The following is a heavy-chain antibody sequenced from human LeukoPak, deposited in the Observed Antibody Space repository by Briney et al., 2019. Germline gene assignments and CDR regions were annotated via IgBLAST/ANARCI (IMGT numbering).Heavy chain of an antibody. D-gene: IGHD3-10*01. V-gene: IGHV4-59*02. J-gene: IGHJ4*02. Sequence: SETLSLTCTVSGGSVSSYYWSWIRQPPGKGLVWIGYIYYSGSTNYNPSLKSRVTISVDTSKNQFSLKLSSVTAADTAVYYCARVWFGVTGFDYWGQGTLVTVSS. CDR3: ARVWFGVTGFDY. CDR1: GGSVSSYY. CDR2: IYYSGST.